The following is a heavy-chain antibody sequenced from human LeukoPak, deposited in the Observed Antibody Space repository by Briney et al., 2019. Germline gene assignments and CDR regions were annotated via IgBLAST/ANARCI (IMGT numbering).Heavy chain of an antibody. CDR1: GGTFSSYA. D-gene: IGHD6-13*01. CDR3: ARWDSSSWYFDY. V-gene: IGHV1-3*03. CDR2: INAGNGNT. J-gene: IGHJ4*02. Sequence: GASVKVSCKASGGTFSSYAISWVRQAPGQGLEWMGWINAGNGNTKYSQEFQGRVTITRDTSASTAYMELSSLRSEDMAVYYCARWDSSSWYFDYWGQGTLVAVSS.